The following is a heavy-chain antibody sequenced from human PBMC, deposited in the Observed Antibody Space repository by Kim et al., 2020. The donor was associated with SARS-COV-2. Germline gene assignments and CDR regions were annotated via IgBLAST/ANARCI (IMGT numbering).Heavy chain of an antibody. CDR3: ARDSRTLSAVADSLHFQ. D-gene: IGHD6-19*01. J-gene: IGHJ1*01. CDR2: ISYDGSNK. CDR1: GFTFSSYA. Sequence: GGSLRLSCAASGFTFSSYAMHWVRQAPGKGLEWVAVISYDGSNKYYADSVKGRFTISRDNSKNTLYLQMNSLRAEDTAVYYCARDSRTLSAVADSLHFQ. V-gene: IGHV3-30*04.